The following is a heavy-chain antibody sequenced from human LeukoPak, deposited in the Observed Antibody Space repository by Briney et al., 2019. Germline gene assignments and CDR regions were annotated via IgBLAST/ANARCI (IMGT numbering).Heavy chain of an antibody. CDR2: IRYSSDIT. V-gene: IGHV3-48*04. D-gene: IGHD6-19*01. J-gene: IGHJ4*02. Sequence: PGGSLRLSCAASGFTFSSYGMHWVRQAPGKGLEWVSYIRYSSDITQYSDSVKGRFTISRDNAKNSLYLQMNSLRAEDTAVYYCARGAVAGLYYFDYWGQGTLVTVSS. CDR3: ARGAVAGLYYFDY. CDR1: GFTFSSYG.